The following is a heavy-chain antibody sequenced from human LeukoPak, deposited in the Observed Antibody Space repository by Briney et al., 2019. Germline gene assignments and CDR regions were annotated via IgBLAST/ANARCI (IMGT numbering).Heavy chain of an antibody. J-gene: IGHJ4*02. D-gene: IGHD3-10*01. CDR3: ARESGSGSQIDY. CDR2: INRDGSST. Sequence: GGSLRLSCAASGFTFISYWMHWVRQAPGKGLVWVSRINRDGSSTSYADSVKGRFTISRDNAKNTLYLQMNSLRAEDTAVYYCARESGSGSQIDYWGQGTLVTVSS. CDR1: GFTFISYW. V-gene: IGHV3-74*01.